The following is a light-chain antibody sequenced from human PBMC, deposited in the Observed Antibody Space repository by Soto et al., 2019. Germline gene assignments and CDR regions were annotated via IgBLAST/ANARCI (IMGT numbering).Light chain of an antibody. V-gene: IGKV3-15*01. CDR1: QSVGRS. CDR3: QQYEKCPLI. J-gene: IGKJ4*01. CDR2: GAS. Sequence: EIEMTQSPATLSVTPGERVTLSCRASQSVGRSLAWYQQKAGQAPRLLIYGASTRATGTPVRFSGSGSGTEFSLTISSLQSEDFVVYYCQQYEKCPLIFGGGTKVEIK.